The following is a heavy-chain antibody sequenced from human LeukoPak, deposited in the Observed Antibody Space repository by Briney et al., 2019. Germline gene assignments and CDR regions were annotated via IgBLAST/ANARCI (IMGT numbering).Heavy chain of an antibody. Sequence: PGGSLRLSCAASGFTFSSYSMNWVRQAPGKGLEWVSYISSSSSTIYYADSVKGRFTISRDNAKNSLYLQMNSLRAEDTAVYYCARDPRTWYFDLWGRGTLVTVSS. CDR2: ISSSSSTI. CDR3: ARDPRTWYFDL. D-gene: IGHD1-14*01. V-gene: IGHV3-48*04. J-gene: IGHJ2*01. CDR1: GFTFSSYS.